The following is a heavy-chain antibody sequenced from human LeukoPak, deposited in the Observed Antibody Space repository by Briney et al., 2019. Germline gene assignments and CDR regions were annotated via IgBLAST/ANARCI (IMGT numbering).Heavy chain of an antibody. D-gene: IGHD7-27*01. J-gene: IGHJ3*02. CDR3: ARHWGSRGAFDI. Sequence: PGGSLRLSCAASGFTFSSYAMSWVRQAPGKGLEWIGYIYYSGSTNYNPSLKSRVTISVDTSKNQFSLNLSSVTAADTAVYYCARHWGSRGAFDIWGQGTMVTVSS. V-gene: IGHV4-59*01. CDR2: IYYSGST. CDR1: GFTFSSYA.